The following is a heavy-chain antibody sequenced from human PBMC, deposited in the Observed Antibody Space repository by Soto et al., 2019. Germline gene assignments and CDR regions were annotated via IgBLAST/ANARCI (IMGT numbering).Heavy chain of an antibody. J-gene: IGHJ6*02. CDR1: GYTFTSYY. CDR2: INPSGGST. D-gene: IGHD3-3*01. Sequence: GASVKVSCKASGYTFTSYYMHWVRQAPGQGLEWMGIINPSGGSTSYAQKFQGRVTMTRDTSTITVYMELSSLRSEDTAVYYCARDVGDFWSGYSYGMDVWGQGTTVTVSS. CDR3: ARDVGDFWSGYSYGMDV. V-gene: IGHV1-46*01.